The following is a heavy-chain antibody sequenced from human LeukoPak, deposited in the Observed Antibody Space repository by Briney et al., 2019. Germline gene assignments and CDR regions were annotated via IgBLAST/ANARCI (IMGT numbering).Heavy chain of an antibody. D-gene: IGHD2-21*01. V-gene: IGHV4-39*06. J-gene: IGHJ5*02. CDR2: ICSSWST. CDR3: ARGLAHGGIANWFDP. CDR1: GGSLNSFTHY. Sequence: PSETLSLICSVPGGSLNSFTHYWGWLRQPPGKGLEWIGCICSSWSTYYNPSLPSRVDISLDPYKNQLAPKLTSVAAADTAVYYCARGLAHGGIANWFDPWGEGTLVIVS.